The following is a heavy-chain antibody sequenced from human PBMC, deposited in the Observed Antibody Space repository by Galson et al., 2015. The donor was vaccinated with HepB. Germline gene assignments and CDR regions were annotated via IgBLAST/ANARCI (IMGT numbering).Heavy chain of an antibody. CDR2: ISSSSTI. Sequence: SLRLSCAASGFTFSGYSMNWVRQAPGKGLEWVSYISSSSTIYYADSVKGRFTISRDNAKNSLYLQMNSLRDEDTAVYYCARVRIVAAAGYYGMDVWGQGTTVTVSS. D-gene: IGHD6-13*01. J-gene: IGHJ6*02. V-gene: IGHV3-48*02. CDR1: GFTFSGYS. CDR3: ARVRIVAAAGYYGMDV.